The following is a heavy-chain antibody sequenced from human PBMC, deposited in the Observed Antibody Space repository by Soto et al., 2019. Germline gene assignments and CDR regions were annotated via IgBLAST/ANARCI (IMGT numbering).Heavy chain of an antibody. D-gene: IGHD3-22*01. Sequence: GASVKVSCKASGGTFSSYAISWVRQAPGQGLEWMGGIIPIFGTANYAQKFQGRVTITADESTSTAYMELSSLRSEDTAVYYCARDDEPYYYDTSAYSVQDYYYYGMDVWGQGTTVTVSS. J-gene: IGHJ6*02. CDR2: IIPIFGTA. V-gene: IGHV1-69*13. CDR1: GGTFSSYA. CDR3: ARDDEPYYYDTSAYSVQDYYYYGMDV.